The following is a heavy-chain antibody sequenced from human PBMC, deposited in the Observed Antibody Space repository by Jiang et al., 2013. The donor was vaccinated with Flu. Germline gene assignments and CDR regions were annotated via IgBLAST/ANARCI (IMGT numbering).Heavy chain of an antibody. CDR3: ARDTPPDY. V-gene: IGHV1-18*01. CDR1: GYTFTTYG. J-gene: IGHJ4*02. Sequence: SGAEVKKPGASVKVSCKTSGYTFTTYGISWVRQAPGQGLEWMGWISAYTGNTKYAQKFQGRVTLTTDTSTSTAYMELRGLRSDDAAVYYCARDTPPDYWGQGTLVTVSS. CDR2: ISAYTGNT.